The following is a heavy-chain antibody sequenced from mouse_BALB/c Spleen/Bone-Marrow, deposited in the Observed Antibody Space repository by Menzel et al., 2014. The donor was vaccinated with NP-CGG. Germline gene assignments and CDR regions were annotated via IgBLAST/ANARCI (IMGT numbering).Heavy chain of an antibody. CDR3: ARSGNFFDF. CDR2: ISSSGLT. CDR1: GYSITSAYA. J-gene: IGHJ2*01. V-gene: IGHV3-2*02. D-gene: IGHD1-3*01. Sequence: EVKLVESGPGLVKPSQSLSLTCTVTGYSITSAYAWNWIRQFPGNNLEWMGYISSSGLTNYNPSLKGRISIARDTSKNQFFLQLNSVTTEDTATYYCARSGNFFDFWGQGTTLTVSS.